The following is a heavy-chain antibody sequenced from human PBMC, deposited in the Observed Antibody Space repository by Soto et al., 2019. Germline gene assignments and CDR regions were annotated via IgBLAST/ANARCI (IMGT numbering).Heavy chain of an antibody. CDR3: ARSTYFYYDSSGYYYYYGMDV. J-gene: IGHJ6*02. CDR1: GYTFTSYG. CDR2: ISAYNGNT. V-gene: IGHV1-18*01. Sequence: QVQLVQSGAEVKKPGASVKVSCKASGYTFTSYGISWVRQAPGQGLEWMGWISAYNGNTNYAQELQGRVTMTTDTSTSTAYMELRSLRSDDTAVYYCARSTYFYYDSSGYYYYYGMDVWGQGTTVTVSS. D-gene: IGHD3-22*01.